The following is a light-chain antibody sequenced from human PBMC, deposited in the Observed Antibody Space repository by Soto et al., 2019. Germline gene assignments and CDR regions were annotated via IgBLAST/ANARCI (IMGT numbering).Light chain of an antibody. CDR2: SSS. V-gene: IGKV1-39*01. CDR1: QTINNN. J-gene: IGKJ5*01. Sequence: DIEMTQSPASLSASVGDRVTISCRTSQTINNNLNWSQQRPGKAPTLLIYSSSSLMSGVPPRFRGSGSGTDFTLTISSLQPEDFATYFCQQTYITPITFGKVTRLDIK. CDR3: QQTYITPIT.